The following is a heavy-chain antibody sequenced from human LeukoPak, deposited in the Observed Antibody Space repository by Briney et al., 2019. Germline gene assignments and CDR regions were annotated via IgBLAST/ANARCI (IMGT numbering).Heavy chain of an antibody. CDR2: IKYDGSEK. V-gene: IGHV3-7*01. CDR1: GFTFSNYA. D-gene: IGHD3-10*01. Sequence: GGSLRLSCAASGFTFSNYAMTWVRQAPGKGLEWVANIKYDGSEKYYVDSVKGRFTISRDNAKNSLYLQMNSLRAEDTAVYYCAREGFTMVRGVKYNWFDPWGQGTLVTVSS. CDR3: AREGFTMVRGVKYNWFDP. J-gene: IGHJ5*02.